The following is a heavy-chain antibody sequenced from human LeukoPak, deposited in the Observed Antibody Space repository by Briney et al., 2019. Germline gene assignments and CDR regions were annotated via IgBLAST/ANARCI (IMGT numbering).Heavy chain of an antibody. J-gene: IGHJ4*02. CDR2: INPNSGGT. CDR1: GYTFTSYD. V-gene: IGHV1-2*02. CDR3: ARGDCSSTSCYRVDY. Sequence: ASVKVSCKASGYTFTSYDINWVRQAPGQGLEWMGWINPNSGGTNYAQKFQGRVTMTRDTSISTAYMELSRLRSDDTAVYYCARGDCSSTSCYRVDYWGQGTLVTVSS. D-gene: IGHD2-2*01.